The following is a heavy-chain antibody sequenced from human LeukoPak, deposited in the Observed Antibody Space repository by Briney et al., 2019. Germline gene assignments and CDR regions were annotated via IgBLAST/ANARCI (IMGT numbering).Heavy chain of an antibody. CDR2: INPNDGDT. V-gene: IGHV1-2*02. CDR1: GYTFTGYY. J-gene: IGHJ3*01. D-gene: IGHD3-10*01. CDR3: VRDDGALATTKAFDF. Sequence: ASVKVSCKASGYTFTGYYMHWVRQAPGQGLEWMGWINPNDGDTNYAQKFQGRVTMTRDTSISAAYMELSRLRFDDTAVYYCVRDDGALATTKAFDFWGRGAMVTVSS.